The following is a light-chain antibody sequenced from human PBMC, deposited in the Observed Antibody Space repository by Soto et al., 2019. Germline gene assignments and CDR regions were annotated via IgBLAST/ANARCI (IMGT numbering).Light chain of an antibody. Sequence: DIQLTQSPSFLSASVGDRVTITCRASQDINTYLAWYQQKPGKAPKLLIFAASTLQNGVPSRFSGSGSGTEFTVTITSLQPEDFAPYYCQQRNSYPITFGQGTRLEIK. V-gene: IGKV1-9*01. J-gene: IGKJ5*01. CDR2: AAS. CDR1: QDINTY. CDR3: QQRNSYPIT.